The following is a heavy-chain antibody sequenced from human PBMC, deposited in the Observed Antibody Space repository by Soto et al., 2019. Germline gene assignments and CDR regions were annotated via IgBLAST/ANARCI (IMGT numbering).Heavy chain of an antibody. CDR3: ARDDYGSGSYFDN. J-gene: IGHJ4*02. Sequence: ASVKVSCKASGYTFTSFDINWVRQASGQGLEWMGWMNPNSGNTNYAQKLQGRVTMTTDTSTSTAYMELRSLRSDDTAVYYCARDDYGSGSYFDNWGQGTLVTVSS. D-gene: IGHD3-10*01. CDR1: GYTFTSFD. CDR2: MNPNSGNT. V-gene: IGHV1-18*01.